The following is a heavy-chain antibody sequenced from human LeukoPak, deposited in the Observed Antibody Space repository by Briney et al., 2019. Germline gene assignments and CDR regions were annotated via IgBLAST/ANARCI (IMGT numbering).Heavy chain of an antibody. CDR1: GYTFTSYG. D-gene: IGHD5-12*01. V-gene: IGHV1-18*04. CDR3: ARGRIVATIRAFVGYYFDY. CDR2: ISAYNGNT. J-gene: IGHJ4*02. Sequence: ASVTVSCKASGYTFTSYGISWVRQAPGQGLEWMGWISAYNGNTNYAQKLQGRVTMTTDTSTSTAYMELRSLRSDDTAVYYCARGRIVATIRAFVGYYFDYWGQGTLVTVSS.